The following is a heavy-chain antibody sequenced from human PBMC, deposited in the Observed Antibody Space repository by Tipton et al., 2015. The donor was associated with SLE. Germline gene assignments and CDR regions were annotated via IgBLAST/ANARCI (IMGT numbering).Heavy chain of an antibody. CDR3: AGGEGGSYFDY. Sequence: TLSLTCTVSGGSISSSHYYWGWIRQPPGKGLEWIGSVSYSGGTYFNPSLKSRVTISLETSKNLLFLKPSSLTAADTAVYYCAGGEGGSYFDYWGQGTLVTVSS. CDR2: VSYSGGT. J-gene: IGHJ4*02. D-gene: IGHD1-26*01. V-gene: IGHV4-39*02. CDR1: GGSISSSHYY.